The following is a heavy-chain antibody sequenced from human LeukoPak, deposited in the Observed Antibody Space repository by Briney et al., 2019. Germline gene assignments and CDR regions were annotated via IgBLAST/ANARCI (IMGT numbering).Heavy chain of an antibody. J-gene: IGHJ4*02. D-gene: IGHD2-15*01. Sequence: GRSLRLSCAASGFTFSSYGMHWVRQAPGEGLEWVAVIWYDGSNKYYADSVKGRFTISRDNSKNTLYLQMNSLRAEDTAVYYCASEYCSGGSCYSYHGGDRYFDYWGQGTLVTVSS. V-gene: IGHV3-33*01. CDR1: GFTFSSYG. CDR3: ASEYCSGGSCYSYHGGDRYFDY. CDR2: IWYDGSNK.